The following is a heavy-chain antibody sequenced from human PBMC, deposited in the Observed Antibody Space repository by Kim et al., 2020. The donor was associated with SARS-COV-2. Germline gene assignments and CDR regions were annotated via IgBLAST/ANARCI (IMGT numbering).Heavy chain of an antibody. J-gene: IGHJ3*02. Sequence: ASVKVSCKASGYTFTSYGISWVRQAPGQGLEWMGWISAYNGNRNYAQKLQGRVTMTTDTSTSTAYMELRSLRSDDTAVYYCARDPARYYYDSSGYDIWGQGTMVTVSS. CDR3: ARDPARYYYDSSGYDI. CDR1: GYTFTSYG. CDR2: ISAYNGNR. V-gene: IGHV1-18*04. D-gene: IGHD3-22*01.